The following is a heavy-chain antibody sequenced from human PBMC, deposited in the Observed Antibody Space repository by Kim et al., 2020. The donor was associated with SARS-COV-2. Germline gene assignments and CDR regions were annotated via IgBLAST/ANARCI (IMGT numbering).Heavy chain of an antibody. CDR2: IYYSGST. Sequence: SETLSLTCTVSGGSISSYYWSWIRQPPGKGLEWIGYIYYSGSTNYNPSLKSRVTISVDTSKNQFSLKLSSVTAADTAVYYCARIEDYGSPLYWYFDLWGRGTLVTVSS. J-gene: IGHJ2*01. CDR1: GGSISSYY. CDR3: ARIEDYGSPLYWYFDL. V-gene: IGHV4-59*01. D-gene: IGHD3-10*01.